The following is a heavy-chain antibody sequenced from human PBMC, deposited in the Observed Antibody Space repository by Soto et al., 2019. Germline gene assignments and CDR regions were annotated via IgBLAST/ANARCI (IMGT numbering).Heavy chain of an antibody. V-gene: IGHV4-61*01. CDR2: IYYSGST. D-gene: IGHD3-9*01. CDR1: GGSVSSGSYY. Sequence: PSETLSLTCTVSGGSVSSGSYYWSWIRQPPGKGLEWIGYIYYSGSTNYNPSLKSRVTISVDTSKNQFSLKLSSVTAADTAVYYCARGDFDWLLKYYYYGMDVWGQGTTVTVSS. J-gene: IGHJ6*02. CDR3: ARGDFDWLLKYYYYGMDV.